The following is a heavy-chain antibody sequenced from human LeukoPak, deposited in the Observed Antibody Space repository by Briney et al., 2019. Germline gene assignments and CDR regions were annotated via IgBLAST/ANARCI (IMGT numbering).Heavy chain of an antibody. Sequence: GGSLRLSCVASGFSFSRYSMDWVRQAPGKGLEWVSSISSGSTSIYYADSVKGRFTISRDNAKNSLYLQMNSLRAEDTAVYYCARVTGTTAGDHWGPGTLVSVSS. CDR3: ARVTGTTAGDH. V-gene: IGHV3-21*01. J-gene: IGHJ5*02. D-gene: IGHD1-1*01. CDR1: GFSFSRYS. CDR2: ISSGSTSI.